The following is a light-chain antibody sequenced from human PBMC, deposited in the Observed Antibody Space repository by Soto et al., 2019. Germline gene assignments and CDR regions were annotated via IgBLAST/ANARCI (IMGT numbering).Light chain of an antibody. CDR3: QQYGSSPIT. CDR2: GAS. V-gene: IGKV3-20*01. J-gene: IGKJ5*01. Sequence: IVMTQSPGTRSLSAWEIATLSWGASQRVSSSYLAWYHQKPGHAPRLLIDGASSRATGSPDRFRGSGSGTDGSRTSSRLETKVFGVHECQQYGSSPITFGQGTRLEIK. CDR1: QRVSSSY.